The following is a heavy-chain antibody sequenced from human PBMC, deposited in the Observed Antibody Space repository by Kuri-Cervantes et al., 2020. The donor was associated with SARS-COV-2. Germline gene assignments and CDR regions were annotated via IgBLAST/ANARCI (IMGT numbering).Heavy chain of an antibody. CDR3: ARRGYGSGWYEGDLHD. CDR1: GYSFTSYW. V-gene: IGHV5-10-1*01. J-gene: IGHJ4*02. CDR2: IDPRVSYT. Sequence: GGSRRLSCKGSGYSFTSYWISWVRQMPGKGLEWMGRIDPRVSYTNYSTSFQGHVTISEDKSNSTAYLQWSSLKASDTAMYYCARRGYGSGWYEGDLHDWGQGTLVTVSS. D-gene: IGHD6-19*01.